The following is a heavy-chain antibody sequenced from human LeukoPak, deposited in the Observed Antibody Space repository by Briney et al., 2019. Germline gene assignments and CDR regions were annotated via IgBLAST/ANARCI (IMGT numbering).Heavy chain of an antibody. CDR2: IYTSGST. CDR3: AREGGYCSGGSCYSDY. V-gene: IGHV4-61*02. CDR1: GGSISSGSYY. J-gene: IGHJ4*02. Sequence: PSETLSLTCTVSGGSISSGSYYWSWIRQPAGKGLEWIGRIYTSGSTNYNPSLKSRVTISVDTSKNQFSLKLSSVTAADTAVYYCAREGGYCSGGSCYSDYWGQGTLVTVSS. D-gene: IGHD2-15*01.